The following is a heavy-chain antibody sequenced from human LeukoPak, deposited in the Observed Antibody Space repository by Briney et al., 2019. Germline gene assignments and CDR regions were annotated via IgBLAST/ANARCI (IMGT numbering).Heavy chain of an antibody. D-gene: IGHD5-18*01. J-gene: IGHJ4*02. Sequence: SETLSLTCTVSGGSISSGGYYWSWIRQHPGKGLEWIGYIYYSGSTYYNPSLKSRVTISVDTSKNQFSLKLSSVTAADTAVYYCATGSLRGYSYGSFDYWGQGTLVTVSS. CDR3: ATGSLRGYSYGSFDY. CDR1: GGSISSGGYY. CDR2: IYYSGST. V-gene: IGHV4-31*03.